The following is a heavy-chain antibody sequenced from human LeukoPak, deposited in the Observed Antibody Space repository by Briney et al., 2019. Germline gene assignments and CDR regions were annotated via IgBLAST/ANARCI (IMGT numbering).Heavy chain of an antibody. D-gene: IGHD3-10*01. CDR3: ARGTSSYGSGWFDP. V-gene: IGHV3-13*01. Sequence: LAGGSLRLSCASSGFTFSSYDMHWARQVTGKGLDWVSAIGTAGDTYYPGSVKGRFTISRENAKNSLYLQMNSLRAGDTAVYYCARGTSSYGSGWFDPWGQGTLVTVSS. CDR2: IGTAGDT. J-gene: IGHJ5*02. CDR1: GFTFSSYD.